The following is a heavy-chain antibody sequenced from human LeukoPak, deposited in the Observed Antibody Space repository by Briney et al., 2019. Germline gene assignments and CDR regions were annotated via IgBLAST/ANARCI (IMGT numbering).Heavy chain of an antibody. D-gene: IGHD2-15*01. V-gene: IGHV3-20*04. CDR1: GFTFDDYG. Sequence: GGSLRLSCSASGFTFDDYGMSWVRQAPGKGLEWVSGINWNGGSTGYADSVKGPFTISRDNAKNSLYLQMNSLRAEDTAVYYCARGSPRVYYFDYWGQGTLVTVSS. J-gene: IGHJ4*02. CDR3: ARGSPRVYYFDY. CDR2: INWNGGST.